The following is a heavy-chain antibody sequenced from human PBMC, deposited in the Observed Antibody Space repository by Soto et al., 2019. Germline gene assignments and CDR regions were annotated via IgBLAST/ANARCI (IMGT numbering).Heavy chain of an antibody. CDR3: ALPKNTLGWYNF. V-gene: IGHV1-46*01. D-gene: IGHD6-19*01. CDR2: INPNGGST. J-gene: IGHJ4*02. Sequence: QVQVVQSGAEVKKPGASVKVSCKTSGYTFTNYHVHWVRQAPGQGLEWMGAINPNGGSTTYAQHLQGRVTMTSDSSTSTVYMEMGSLRSDDSAVYYCALPKNTLGWYNFWDQGTLVTVS. CDR1: GYTFTNYH.